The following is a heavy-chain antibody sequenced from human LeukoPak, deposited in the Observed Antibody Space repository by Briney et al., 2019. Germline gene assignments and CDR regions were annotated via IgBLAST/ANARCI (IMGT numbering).Heavy chain of an antibody. CDR2: IYHSGST. Sequence: PSETLSLTCAVSGGSISSGGYSWSWLRQPPGKGLEWIGYIYHSGSTYYNPSLKSRVTISVDRSKNQFSLKLSSVTAADTAVYYCARVRGYCSSTSCYRYWYFDLWGRGTLVTVSS. CDR1: GGSISSGGYS. J-gene: IGHJ2*01. V-gene: IGHV4-30-2*01. D-gene: IGHD2-2*01. CDR3: ARVRGYCSSTSCYRYWYFDL.